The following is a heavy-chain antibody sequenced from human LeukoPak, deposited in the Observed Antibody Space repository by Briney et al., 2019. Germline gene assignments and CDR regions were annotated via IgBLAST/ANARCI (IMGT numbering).Heavy chain of an antibody. Sequence: GGSLRLSCAASEFTFSSSSMNWVRQAPGKGLEWVSSISDRSSYIYYADSVKGRFTISRDNAKNSLYLQMNSLRAEGTAVYYRARAGGDRRYFDYWGQGTLVTVSS. V-gene: IGHV3-21*01. D-gene: IGHD3-16*02. CDR1: EFTFSSSS. CDR3: ARAGGDRRYFDY. CDR2: ISDRSSYI. J-gene: IGHJ4*02.